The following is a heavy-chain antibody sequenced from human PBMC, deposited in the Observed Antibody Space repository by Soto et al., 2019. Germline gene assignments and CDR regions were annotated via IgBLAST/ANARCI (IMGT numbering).Heavy chain of an antibody. CDR2: IRSKANNYAT. Sequence: EVQLVESGGGLVQPGGSLKLSCAASGFTFSGSPMHWVRQASGNGLEWVGRIRSKANNYATSYAASAKGRFTISRDDSNNTAYLQMTSLQTEDTAVYYCTRRIKSYYLDAFDIWGQGTMVTVSS. V-gene: IGHV3-73*02. J-gene: IGHJ3*02. CDR1: GFTFSGSP. CDR3: TRRIKSYYLDAFDI. D-gene: IGHD1-26*01.